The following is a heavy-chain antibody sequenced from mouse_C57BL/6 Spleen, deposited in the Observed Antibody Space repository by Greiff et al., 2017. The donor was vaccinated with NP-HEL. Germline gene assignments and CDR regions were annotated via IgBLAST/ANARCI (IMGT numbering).Heavy chain of an antibody. V-gene: IGHV1-59*01. CDR3: ASSGNYSNGDY. CDR1: GYTFTSYW. D-gene: IGHD2-5*01. CDR2: IDPSDSYT. J-gene: IGHJ2*01. Sequence: QVQLQQPGAELVRPGTSVKLSCKASGYTFTSYWMHWVKQRPGQGLEWIGVIDPSDSYTNYNQKFKGKAKLTVDTSSSPAYMQLSSLASEDSAVYYCASSGNYSNGDYWGQGTTLTVSS.